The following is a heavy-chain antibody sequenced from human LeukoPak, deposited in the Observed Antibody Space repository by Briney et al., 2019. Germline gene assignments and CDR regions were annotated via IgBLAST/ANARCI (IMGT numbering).Heavy chain of an antibody. V-gene: IGHV3-15*01. D-gene: IGHD3-22*01. Sequence: GGSPRLSCAASGFTFSNAWMSWVRQAPGKGLEWVGRIKSKTDGGTTDYAAPVKGRFTISRDDSKNTLYLQMNSLKTEDAAVYYCTTDLYYYDSSGYVRVDYWGQGTLVTVSS. CDR3: TTDLYYYDSSGYVRVDY. J-gene: IGHJ4*02. CDR1: GFTFSNAW. CDR2: IKSKTDGGTT.